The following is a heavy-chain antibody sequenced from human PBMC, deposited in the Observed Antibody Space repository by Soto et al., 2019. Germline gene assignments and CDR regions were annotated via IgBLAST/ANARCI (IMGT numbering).Heavy chain of an antibody. V-gene: IGHV4-31*03. CDR3: ARVYHTYSSSWFDY. CDR1: GGSISSGGYY. Sequence: SETLSLTCTVSGGSISSGGYYWSWIRQHPGKGLEWIGYIYYSGSTYYNPSLKSRVTISVDTSKNQFSLKLSSVTAADTAVYYCARVYHTYSSSWFDYWGQGTLVTVSS. CDR2: IYYSGST. D-gene: IGHD6-13*01. J-gene: IGHJ4*02.